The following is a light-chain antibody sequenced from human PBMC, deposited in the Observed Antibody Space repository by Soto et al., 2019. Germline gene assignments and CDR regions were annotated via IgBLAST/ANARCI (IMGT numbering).Light chain of an antibody. CDR1: QSISSY. V-gene: IGKV1-39*01. CDR3: QQTYSTPRT. J-gene: IGKJ1*01. CDR2: AAS. Sequence: DIPMTQSPASLSASVGDRVTITCRASQSISSYLNWYQQKPGKAPKLLIYAASSLHSGVPSRFSGSGSGTDFTLIISNLQPEDFATYYCQQTYSTPRTFAQGTKVDI.